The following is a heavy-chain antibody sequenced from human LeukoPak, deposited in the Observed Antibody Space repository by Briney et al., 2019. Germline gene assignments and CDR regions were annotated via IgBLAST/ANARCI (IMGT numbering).Heavy chain of an antibody. J-gene: IGHJ5*02. CDR3: ATDCSSTSCYFFDP. V-gene: IGHV1-2*02. D-gene: IGHD2-2*01. CDR1: GYTFTGYY. Sequence: ASVKVSCKASGYTFTGYYMHWVRQAPGQGLEWMGWINPNSGGTNYAQKFQGRVTMTRDTSISTAYMELSRLRSDDTAVYYCATDCSSTSCYFFDPWGQGTLVTVSS. CDR2: INPNSGGT.